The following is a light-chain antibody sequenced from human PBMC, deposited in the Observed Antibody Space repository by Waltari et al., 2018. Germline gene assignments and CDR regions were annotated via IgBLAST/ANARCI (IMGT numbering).Light chain of an antibody. J-gene: IGKJ4*01. V-gene: IGKV3-20*01. CDR1: QTITGSW. CDR3: QQYDGSSVT. Sequence: EIALTQSPGTLSLSPGERATLSCRASQTITGSWLTWYQRKPGQAPRLLVYGASIRATGIPVRFSGIGSGTDFTHTISRLEPEDFAVYYCQQYDGSSVTFGGGTKVEVK. CDR2: GAS.